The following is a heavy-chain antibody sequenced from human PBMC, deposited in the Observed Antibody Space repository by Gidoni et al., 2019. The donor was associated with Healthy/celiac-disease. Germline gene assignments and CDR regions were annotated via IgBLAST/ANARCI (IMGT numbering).Heavy chain of an antibody. CDR1: GFPFDDYA. CDR2: ISWNSGSI. J-gene: IGHJ1*01. V-gene: IGHV3-9*01. Sequence: EVQLVESGGGLVQPGRSLSLSCAASGFPFDDYAMHWVRQAPGKGLEGVSGISWNSGSIGYADSVKGRFTIARDNAKNALYLQMNSLRAEDTALYYCAKDGNYYDSSGYSQNEEYFQHWGQGTLVTVSS. D-gene: IGHD3-22*01. CDR3: AKDGNYYDSSGYSQNEEYFQH.